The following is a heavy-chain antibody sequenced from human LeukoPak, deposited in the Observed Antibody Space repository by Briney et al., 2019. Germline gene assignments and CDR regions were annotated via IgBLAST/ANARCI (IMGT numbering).Heavy chain of an antibody. CDR2: ISGSGGNT. CDR1: GFIFNTYA. J-gene: IGHJ4*02. CDR3: AKGMSATSGYLELEY. V-gene: IGHV3-23*01. Sequence: GGSLRLSCAASGFIFNTYAMNWVRQAPGKGLECVSAISGSGGNTYSADSVKGRCTVSRDNSKKTLFLQMNSLRAEDTAVYYCAKGMSATSGYLELEYWGQGTLVIVSS. D-gene: IGHD3-22*01.